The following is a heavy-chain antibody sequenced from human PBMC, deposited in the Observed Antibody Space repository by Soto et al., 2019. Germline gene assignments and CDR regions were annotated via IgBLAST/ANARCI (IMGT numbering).Heavy chain of an antibody. CDR1: GFTFSSYA. Sequence: GGSLRLSCAASGFTFSSYAMHWVRQAPGKGLEWVAVISYDGSNKYYADSVKGRFTISRDNSKNTLYLQMNSLRAEDTAVYYFSRVYDGSEISDYCGQGTLVA. J-gene: IGHJ4*02. V-gene: IGHV3-30-3*01. CDR2: ISYDGSNK. D-gene: IGHD3-3*01. CDR3: SRVYDGSEISDY.